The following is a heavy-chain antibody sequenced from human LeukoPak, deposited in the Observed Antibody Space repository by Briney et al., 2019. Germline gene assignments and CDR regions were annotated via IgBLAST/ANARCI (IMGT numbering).Heavy chain of an antibody. CDR2: IKQDGSER. D-gene: IGHD3-22*01. CDR3: ARDWGAYYHFFYY. Sequence: GGSLTRYCAASGFSMCVFWRSWLRQAPGKGLEWVGNIKQDGSERNYVDSGKGRFTISRDNAKKSLYLQMNSLRAEDTAVYYCARDWGAYYHFFYYWGQGTLVTVSS. CDR1: GFSMCVFW. V-gene: IGHV3-7*01. J-gene: IGHJ4*02.